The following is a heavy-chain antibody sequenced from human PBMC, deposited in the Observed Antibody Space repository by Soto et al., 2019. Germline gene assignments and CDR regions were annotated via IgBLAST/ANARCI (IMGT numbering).Heavy chain of an antibody. Sequence: ASLMISRQGSGYIFINYWRGWVRQMPGKGLEWMGIIYPGDSDTRYSPSFQGQVTISADKSISTAYLQWSSLKASDTAMYYCARSNGPPNYYYGMDVLGQGTTVTVSS. CDR3: ARSNGPPNYYYGMDV. V-gene: IGHV5-51*01. D-gene: IGHD4-4*01. CDR1: GYIFINYW. CDR2: IYPGDSDT. J-gene: IGHJ6*02.